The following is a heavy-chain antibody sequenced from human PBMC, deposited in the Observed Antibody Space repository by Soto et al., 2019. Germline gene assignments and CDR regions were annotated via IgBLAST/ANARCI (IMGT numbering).Heavy chain of an antibody. CDR3: ARRSMGAPYYYGMDV. D-gene: IGHD3-16*01. J-gene: IGHJ6*02. V-gene: IGHV1-69*13. CDR2: IIPIFGTA. Sequence: SVKVSCKASGGTFSSYAISWVRQAPGQGLEWMGGIIPIFGTANYAQKFQGRVTITADESTSTAYMELSSLKSEDTAVYYCARRSMGAPYYYGMDVWGQGTTVTVSS. CDR1: GGTFSSYA.